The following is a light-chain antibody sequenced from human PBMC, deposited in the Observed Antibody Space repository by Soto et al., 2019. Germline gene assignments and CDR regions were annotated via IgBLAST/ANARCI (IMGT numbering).Light chain of an antibody. J-gene: IGLJ2*01. V-gene: IGLV1-47*01. Sequence: QSVLTQPPSASGTPGQRVTISCSGSSSNIGSNYVYWYQQLPGTAPKLLIYRNNQRPSGVPDRFSGSKSGTSASLAISGLXXXXXXXYYCAAWDDSLSCVVFGGGTKLTVL. CDR2: RNN. CDR3: AAWDDSLSCVV. CDR1: SSNIGSNY.